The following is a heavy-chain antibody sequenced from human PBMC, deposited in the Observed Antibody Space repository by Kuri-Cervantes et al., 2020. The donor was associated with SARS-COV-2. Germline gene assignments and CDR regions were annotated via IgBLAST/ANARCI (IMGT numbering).Heavy chain of an antibody. D-gene: IGHD2-2*01. CDR1: GFTFSSYS. Sequence: LSLTCAASGFTFSSYSMNWVRQAPGRGLEWVSSISSSSSYIYYADSVKGRFTISRDNAKNSLYLQMNSLRAEDTAVYYCAREGPLIVVLPAAKGGEFDAFDIWGQGTTVTVSS. CDR3: AREGPLIVVLPAAKGGEFDAFDI. CDR2: ISSSSSYI. V-gene: IGHV3-21*01. J-gene: IGHJ3*02.